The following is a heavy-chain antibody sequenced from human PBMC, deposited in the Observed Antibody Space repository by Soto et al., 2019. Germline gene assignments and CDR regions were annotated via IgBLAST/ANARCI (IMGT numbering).Heavy chain of an antibody. CDR2: IIPIFGTA. D-gene: IGHD6-19*01. CDR3: ARALPGIAVAGTEYYYGMDV. CDR1: GGTFSSYA. V-gene: IGHV1-69*13. Sequence: SVKVSCKASGGTFSSYAISWVRQAPGQGLEWMGGIIPIFGTANYAQKFQGRVTITADESTSTAYMELSSLRSEDTAVYYCARALPGIAVAGTEYYYGMDVWGQGTTVTVSS. J-gene: IGHJ6*02.